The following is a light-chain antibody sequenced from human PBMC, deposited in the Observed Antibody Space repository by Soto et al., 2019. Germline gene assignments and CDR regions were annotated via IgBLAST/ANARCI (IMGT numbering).Light chain of an antibody. CDR2: GAS. CDR1: QSVSSSY. Sequence: DMVLTQSPGTLSLSPGERATISCRARQSVSSSYLAWYQQKPGQPPRLLVYGASSRATGIPDRFSGSGSGTDFTLTITRLEPEDFAVYYCQQYGSTPRMYTFGQGTRLEIK. J-gene: IGKJ2*01. V-gene: IGKV3-20*01. CDR3: QQYGSTPRMYT.